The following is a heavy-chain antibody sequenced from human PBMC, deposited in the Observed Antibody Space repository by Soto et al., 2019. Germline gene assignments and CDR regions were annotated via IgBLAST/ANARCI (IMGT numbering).Heavy chain of an antibody. J-gene: IGHJ3*02. V-gene: IGHV3-48*03. CDR3: AMTRITVTTNDAFDI. D-gene: IGHD4-17*01. CDR1: GFTFSSYE. CDR2: ISSSGSTI. Sequence: GGSLRLSCAASGFTFSSYEMNWVRQAPGKGLEWVSYISSSGSTIYYADSVKGRFTISRDNAKNSLYLQMNSLRAEDTPVYYSAMTRITVTTNDAFDIWGPGTMVTVSS.